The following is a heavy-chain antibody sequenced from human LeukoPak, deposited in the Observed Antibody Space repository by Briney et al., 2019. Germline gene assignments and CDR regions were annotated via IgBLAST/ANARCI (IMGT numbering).Heavy chain of an antibody. V-gene: IGHV1-2*02. D-gene: IGHD5-18*01. J-gene: IGHJ4*02. CDR2: INPNSGGT. CDR3: ARGVRYSYGLIMSY. CDR1: GYTFTGYY. Sequence: ASVKVSCTASGYTFTGYYMHWVRQAPGQGLEWMGWINPNSGGTNYAQKFQGRVTMTRDTSISTAYMELSRLRSDDSAVYYCARGVRYSYGLIMSYWGQGTLATVSS.